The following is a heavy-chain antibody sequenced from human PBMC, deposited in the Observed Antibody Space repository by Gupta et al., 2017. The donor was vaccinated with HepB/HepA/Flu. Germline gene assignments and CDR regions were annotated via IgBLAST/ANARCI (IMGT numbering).Heavy chain of an antibody. CDR1: GFTFTNYA. J-gene: IGHJ4*02. CDR2: ISGSGHNT. D-gene: IGHD4-17*01. Sequence: EVQLLESGGGLVQPGGSLRLSCAASGFTFTNYAMSWVRQAPGKGLEWVSAISGSGHNTYYVDSVKGRFTISRDNSKNILFLQMNSLGAEDTAVYYCAKGDYGDYLHYFEYWGQGTLVTVSS. V-gene: IGHV3-23*01. CDR3: AKGDYGDYLHYFEY.